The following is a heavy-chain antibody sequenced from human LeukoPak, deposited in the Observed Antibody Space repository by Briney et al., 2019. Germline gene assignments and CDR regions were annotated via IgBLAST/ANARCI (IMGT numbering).Heavy chain of an antibody. J-gene: IGHJ4*02. Sequence: PGRSLRLSCAASGFTFSSYAMHWVRQAPGKGLEWVANINQDASHKNHVESVKGRFTISRDNANNLLFLQMNDLRAEDTAIYYCARDPPTDSNWYPDYWGQGTLVTVSS. V-gene: IGHV3-7*01. CDR3: ARDPPTDSNWYPDY. CDR2: INQDASHK. CDR1: GFTFSSYA. D-gene: IGHD6-13*01.